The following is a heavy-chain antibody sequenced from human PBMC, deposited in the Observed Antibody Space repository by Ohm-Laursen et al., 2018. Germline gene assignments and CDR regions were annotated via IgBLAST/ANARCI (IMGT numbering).Heavy chain of an antibody. CDR1: GFTFDDYA. J-gene: IGHJ3*02. CDR3: ARDTEASSHTAMVLGDAFDI. D-gene: IGHD5-18*01. V-gene: IGHV3-9*01. CDR2: ISWNSGSI. Sequence: SLRLSCAASGFTFDDYAMHWVRQAPGKGLEWVSGISWNSGSIGYADSVKGRFTISRDNAKNSLYLQMNSLRAEDTAVYYCARDTEASSHTAMVLGDAFDIWGQGTMVTVSS.